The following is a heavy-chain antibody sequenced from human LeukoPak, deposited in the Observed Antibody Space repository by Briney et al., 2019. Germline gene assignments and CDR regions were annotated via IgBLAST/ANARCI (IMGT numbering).Heavy chain of an antibody. CDR1: GYTLIEFS. Sequence: ASVKVSCKVSGYTLIEFSMHWVRQAPAIGHEWMGGFDPADGEPVYAKNFKDRLTMTEDTSTETAYMELRGLGSEDTAVYYCTAGPDCSSTSCLFEFWGQGTLVTVSS. J-gene: IGHJ4*02. V-gene: IGHV1-24*01. CDR3: TAGPDCSSTSCLFEF. D-gene: IGHD2-2*01. CDR2: FDPADGEP.